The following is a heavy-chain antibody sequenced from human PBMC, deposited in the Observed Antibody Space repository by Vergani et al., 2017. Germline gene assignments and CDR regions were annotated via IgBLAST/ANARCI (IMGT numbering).Heavy chain of an antibody. Sequence: QVQLVQSGAEVKKPGASVKVSCKASGYTFTSYAMHWVRKAPGQRLEWMGWINAGNGNTKYSQKFQGRVTITRDTSASTAYMELSSLRSEDTAVYYCARGCSSTSCYTGHYYYYYMDVWGKGTTVTVSS. CDR1: GYTFTSYA. J-gene: IGHJ6*03. CDR2: INAGNGNT. CDR3: ARGCSSTSCYTGHYYYYYMDV. V-gene: IGHV1-3*01. D-gene: IGHD2-2*02.